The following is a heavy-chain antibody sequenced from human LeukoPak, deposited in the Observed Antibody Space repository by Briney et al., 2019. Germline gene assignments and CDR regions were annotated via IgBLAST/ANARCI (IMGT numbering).Heavy chain of an antibody. Sequence: GGSLRLSCAVSGFTVSSNYMSWVRQAPGKGLEWVSAIYSGGSRYYADSVKGRFTISIDRSRNTLYLQMSGLRHEDTAIYYCARDHYYENYFDKWGQGALVTVSS. D-gene: IGHD3-22*01. J-gene: IGHJ4*02. CDR2: IYSGGSR. V-gene: IGHV3-66*01. CDR1: GFTVSSNY. CDR3: ARDHYYENYFDK.